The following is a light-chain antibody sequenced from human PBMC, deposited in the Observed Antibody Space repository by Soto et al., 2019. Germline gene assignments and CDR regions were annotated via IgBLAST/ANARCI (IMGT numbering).Light chain of an antibody. J-gene: IGKJ4*01. Sequence: DIVLTQSPATLSLSPGERATLYCRASQSVSSYLAWYQQKPGQAPRLLIYDASNRATGIPARFSGSGSGTDFTLTIGSLEPEDFAVYYCQQRSDWPLTFGGGTKVDIK. CDR1: QSVSSY. V-gene: IGKV3-11*01. CDR2: DAS. CDR3: QQRSDWPLT.